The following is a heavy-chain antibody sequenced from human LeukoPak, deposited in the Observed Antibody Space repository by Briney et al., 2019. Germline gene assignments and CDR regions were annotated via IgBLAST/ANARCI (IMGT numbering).Heavy chain of an antibody. CDR2: ISGHQGNT. CDR1: GYTFSTYG. V-gene: IGHV1-18*01. Sequence: ASVKVSCKASGYTFSTYGITWVRQARGQGLEWMGWISGHQGNTKYAQNFQGRVTMTIDTSTSTAYMDLRSLRSDDTAIYFCARSDLAMITAGPFEYWGQGTLVAVSS. J-gene: IGHJ4*02. CDR3: ARSDLAMITAGPFEY. D-gene: IGHD3-16*01.